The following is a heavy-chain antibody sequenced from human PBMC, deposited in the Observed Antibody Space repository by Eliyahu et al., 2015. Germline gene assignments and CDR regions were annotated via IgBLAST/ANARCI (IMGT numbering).Heavy chain of an antibody. J-gene: IGHJ4*02. D-gene: IGHD6-13*01. CDR2: ISSSSSYT. CDR3: ARFGSSSWYYFDY. Sequence: GLSWVSYISSSSSYTNYADSVKGRFTISRDNAKNSLYLQMNSLRAEDTAVYYCARFGSSSWYYFDYWGQGTLVTVSS. V-gene: IGHV3-11*06.